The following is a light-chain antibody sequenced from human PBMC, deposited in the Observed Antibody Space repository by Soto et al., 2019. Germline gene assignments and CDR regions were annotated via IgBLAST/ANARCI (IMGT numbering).Light chain of an antibody. V-gene: IGLV2-8*01. J-gene: IGLJ1*01. CDR3: CLHAGSNWYV. CDR2: EVN. CDR1: NSDVGGYNY. Sequence: QSALTQPPPASGSPGQSVTISCTGTNSDVGGYNYVSWYQQYPGKAPKLIIYEVNERPSGVPDRFSGSKSGNTASLTVSGLQTADEADYYYCLHAGSNWYVFGTGTKLTVL.